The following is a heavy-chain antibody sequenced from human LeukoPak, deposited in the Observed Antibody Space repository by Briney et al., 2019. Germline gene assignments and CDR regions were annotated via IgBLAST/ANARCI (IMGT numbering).Heavy chain of an antibody. CDR3: ARVINNWFDP. V-gene: IGHV3-30-3*01. CDR2: ISYDGSNK. J-gene: IGHJ5*02. Sequence: GGSLRLSCAASGFTFSSYAMSWVRQAPGKGLEWVAVISYDGSNKYYADSVKGRFTISRDNSKNTLYLQMNSLRAEDTAVYYCARVINNWFDPWGQGTLVTVSS. CDR1: GFTFSSYA. D-gene: IGHD3-10*01.